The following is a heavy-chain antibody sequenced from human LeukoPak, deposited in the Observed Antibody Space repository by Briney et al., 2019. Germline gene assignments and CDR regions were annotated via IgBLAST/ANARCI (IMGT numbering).Heavy chain of an antibody. CDR2: IYYSGST. J-gene: IGHJ2*01. Sequence: PSETLSLTCTVSGGSVSSGSYYWSWIRQPPGKGLEWIGYIYYSGSTNYNPSLKSRVTISVDTSKNQFSLKLSSVTAADTAVYYCARGSTLLKGNYWYFDLWGRGTLVTVSS. V-gene: IGHV4-61*01. CDR3: ARGSTLLKGNYWYFDL. D-gene: IGHD2-15*01. CDR1: GGSVSSGSYY.